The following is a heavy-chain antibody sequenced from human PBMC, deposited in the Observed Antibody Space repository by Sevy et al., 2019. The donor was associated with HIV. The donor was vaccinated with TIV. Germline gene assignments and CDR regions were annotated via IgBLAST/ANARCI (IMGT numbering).Heavy chain of an antibody. D-gene: IGHD3-9*01. CDR3: ASGGTYYDILTGPRDY. CDR1: GFTFSDYY. Sequence: GGSLRLSCAASGFTFSDYYMSWIRQAPGKGLEWVAYISSSGSTIYYADSVTGRFTISRDNAKNSRYLQMNSLRAEDTAVYYCASGGTYYDILTGPRDYWGQGTLVTVSS. V-gene: IGHV3-11*01. CDR2: ISSSGSTI. J-gene: IGHJ4*02.